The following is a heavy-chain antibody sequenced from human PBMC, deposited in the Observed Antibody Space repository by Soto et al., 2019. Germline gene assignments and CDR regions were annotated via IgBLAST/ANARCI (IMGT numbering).Heavy chain of an antibody. J-gene: IGHJ5*02. CDR1: GVSISSYY. D-gene: IGHD3-22*01. Sequence: SETLSLTCTVSGVSISSYYWSWIRQPPGKGLEWIGYIYYSGSTNYNPSLKSRVTISVDTSKNQFSLKLSSVTAADTAVYYCARLGAYYQSLDPWGQGTLVTVSS. V-gene: IGHV4-59*08. CDR3: ARLGAYYQSLDP. CDR2: IYYSGST.